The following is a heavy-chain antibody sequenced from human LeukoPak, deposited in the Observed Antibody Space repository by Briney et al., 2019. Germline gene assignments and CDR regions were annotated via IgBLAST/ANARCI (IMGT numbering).Heavy chain of an antibody. Sequence: ASVKVSCKASGYTFTGHAMNWVRQAPGQGPEWMGYINTKTGNPTYAQGFTGRFIFSLDTSVSTAYLQISSLKPEDTGVYYCAKGGWVAVTGMDSWGQGTLVTVSS. CDR3: AKGGWVAVTGMDS. D-gene: IGHD6-19*01. CDR1: GYTFTGHA. J-gene: IGHJ4*02. V-gene: IGHV7-4-1*02. CDR2: INTKTGNP.